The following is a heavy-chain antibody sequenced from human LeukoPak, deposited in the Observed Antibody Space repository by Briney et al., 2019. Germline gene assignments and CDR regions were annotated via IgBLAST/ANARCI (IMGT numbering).Heavy chain of an antibody. CDR1: GYTFSSYW. CDR2: IYPGDSDT. J-gene: IGHJ4*02. D-gene: IGHD4-17*01. V-gene: IGHV5-51*01. Sequence: GESLKISCKGSGYTFSSYWIGWVRQMPGKGLEWMGIIYPGDSDTRYSPSLQGQVTISVDTSIGTAYLQWSSLKASDTAIYYCARQNGFRPDYWGQGTLVTVSS. CDR3: ARQNGFRPDY.